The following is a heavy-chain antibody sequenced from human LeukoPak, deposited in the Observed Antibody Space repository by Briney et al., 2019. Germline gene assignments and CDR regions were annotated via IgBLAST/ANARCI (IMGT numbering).Heavy chain of an antibody. J-gene: IGHJ4*02. CDR3: ARLGSYSSGWYGPNYFDY. D-gene: IGHD6-19*01. Sequence: PSETLSLTCTVSGGSISSYYSGWIRQPPGKGLEWIGSIYYSGSTYYNPSLKSRVTISVDTSKNQFSLKLSSVTAADTAVYYCARLGSYSSGWYGPNYFDYWGQGTLVTVSS. CDR2: IYYSGST. CDR1: GGSISSYY. V-gene: IGHV4-39*01.